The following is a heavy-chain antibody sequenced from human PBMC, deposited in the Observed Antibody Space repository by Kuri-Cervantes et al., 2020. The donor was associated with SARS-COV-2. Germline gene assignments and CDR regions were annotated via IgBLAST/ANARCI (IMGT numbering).Heavy chain of an antibody. V-gene: IGHV4-61*08. CDR3: ARGAIAAAAFDY. CDR1: GYSISGGYY. Sequence: GSLRLSCTVSGYSISGGYYWSWIRQPPGKGLEWIGYIYYSGSTNYNPSLKSRVTISVDTSKNQFSLKLSSVTAADTAVYYCARGAIAAAAFDYWGQGTLVTVSS. CDR2: IYYSGST. J-gene: IGHJ4*02. D-gene: IGHD6-13*01.